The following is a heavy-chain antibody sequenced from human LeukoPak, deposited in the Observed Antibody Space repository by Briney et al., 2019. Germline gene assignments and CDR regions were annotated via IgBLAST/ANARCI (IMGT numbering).Heavy chain of an antibody. CDR2: INPQSGGT. CDR1: GYTFTGYY. D-gene: IGHD2-21*02. Sequence: ASVKVSCKASGYTFTGYYIQWVRQAPGQGLEWMGWINPQSGGTNYAQEFQGRVTMTRETSNSTAYMEQSSLRTDDPAVYSCARGVTSRGFYYYIDIWGKGTTVTISS. J-gene: IGHJ6*03. V-gene: IGHV1-2*02. CDR3: ARGVTSRGFYYYIDI.